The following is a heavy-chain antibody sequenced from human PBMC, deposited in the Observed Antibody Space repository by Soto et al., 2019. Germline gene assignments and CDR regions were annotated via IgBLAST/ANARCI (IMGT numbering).Heavy chain of an antibody. D-gene: IGHD6-13*01. V-gene: IGHV3-74*01. CDR2: IDSDGRST. CDR1: GFTLRSYW. CDR3: ARGGVVYQQLVGGRDRFDP. J-gene: IGHJ5*02. Sequence: VQLVESGGGPVQPGGSLTLSCAVSGFTLRSYWMHWVRQAPGKGLEWVARIDSDGRSTNYADSVKGRFTISRDNAKNTVFLHMNSLRAEDRAVYYGARGGVVYQQLVGGRDRFDPWGQGTLVTVSS.